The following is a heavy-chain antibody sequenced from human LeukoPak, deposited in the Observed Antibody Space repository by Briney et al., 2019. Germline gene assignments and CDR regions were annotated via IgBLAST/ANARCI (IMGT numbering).Heavy chain of an antibody. CDR3: AREVITMVRGVPHFDY. D-gene: IGHD3-10*01. CDR1: GFTFSSYA. V-gene: IGHV3-30-3*01. Sequence: PGGSLRLSCAASGFTFSSYAMHWVRQAPGKGLEWVAVISYDGGNKYYADSVKGRFTITRDNSKNTLYLQMNSLRAEDTAVYYCAREVITMVRGVPHFDYWGQGTLVTVSS. CDR2: ISYDGGNK. J-gene: IGHJ4*02.